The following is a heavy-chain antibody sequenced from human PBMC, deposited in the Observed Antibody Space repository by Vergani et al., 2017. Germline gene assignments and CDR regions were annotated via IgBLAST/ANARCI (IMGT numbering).Heavy chain of an antibody. V-gene: IGHV3-7*04. CDR2: IKQDGSEK. D-gene: IGHD3-10*01. Sequence: LQLQESGPGLVKPSETLSLTCTVPGGSISSSSYYWGWIRQPPGKGLEWVANIKQDGSEKYYVDSVKGRFTISRDNAKNSLYLQMNSLRAEDTAVYYCARDSIIKGYGSGSYYAYYYGMDVWGQGTTVTVSS. J-gene: IGHJ6*02. CDR3: ARDSIIKGYGSGSYYAYYYGMDV. CDR1: GGSISSSSYY.